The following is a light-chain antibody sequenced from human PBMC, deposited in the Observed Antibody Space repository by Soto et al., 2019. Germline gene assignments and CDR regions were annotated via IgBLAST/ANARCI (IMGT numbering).Light chain of an antibody. CDR3: QQNYSPPPIT. V-gene: IGKV1-39*01. CDR2: AAS. Sequence: DIQMTQSPSSLSASVGDRVTITRRASQSIANYLNWYQQKPGKAPKLLIYAASTLQSGVPSKFSGSGFGTDFTLTISSLQTEDFATYYCQQNYSPPPITFGQGTRLEIK. CDR1: QSIANY. J-gene: IGKJ5*01.